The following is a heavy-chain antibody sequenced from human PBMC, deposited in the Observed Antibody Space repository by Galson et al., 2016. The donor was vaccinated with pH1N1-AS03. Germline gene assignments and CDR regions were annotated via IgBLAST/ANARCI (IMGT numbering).Heavy chain of an antibody. Sequence: SLRLSCAATGFTVSSGYHMSWVRQAPGKGLEWVSVIHPGGDTYNADSVKGRFTISRDNFENMVYLQMNSLRPEDTAVYYLAGGEGFANGINVWGQGTTVTVSS. D-gene: IGHD2-21*01. J-gene: IGHJ6*02. V-gene: IGHV3-66*02. CDR1: GFTVSSGY. CDR3: AGGEGFANGINV. CDR2: IHPGGDT.